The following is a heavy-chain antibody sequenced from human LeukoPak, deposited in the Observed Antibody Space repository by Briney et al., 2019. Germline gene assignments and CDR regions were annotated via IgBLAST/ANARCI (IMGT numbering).Heavy chain of an antibody. Sequence: SQTLSLTCTVSGGSISSGGYYWSWIRQHPGKGLEWIGYIYYSGSTYYNPSLKSRVTISVDTSKNQFSLKLSSVTAADTAVYYCARATQGAYSISSYYFDYWGQGTLVTVSS. J-gene: IGHJ4*02. CDR1: GGSISSGGYY. V-gene: IGHV4-31*03. CDR2: IYYSGST. CDR3: ARATQGAYSISSYYFDY. D-gene: IGHD6-6*01.